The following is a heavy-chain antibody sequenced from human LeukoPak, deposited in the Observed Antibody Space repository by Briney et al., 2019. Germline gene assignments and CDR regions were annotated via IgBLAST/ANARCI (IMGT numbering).Heavy chain of an antibody. V-gene: IGHV4-34*01. J-gene: IGHJ4*02. CDR3: ASENKATGTSGSYPP. CDR2: INYSGST. CDR1: GGSFSGYY. D-gene: IGHD1-26*01. Sequence: SETLSLTCAVYGGSFSGYYWSWIRQPPGKGLEWIGEINYSGSTNYNPSLKSRVTISVDTSKNQFSLKLSSVTAADTAVYYCASENKATGTSGSYPPWGQGTLVTVSS.